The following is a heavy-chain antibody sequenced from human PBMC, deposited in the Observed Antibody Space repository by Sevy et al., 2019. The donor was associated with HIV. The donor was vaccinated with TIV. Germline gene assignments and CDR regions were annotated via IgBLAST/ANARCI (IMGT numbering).Heavy chain of an antibody. V-gene: IGHV4-59*11. CDR2: IYYSGST. D-gene: IGHD6-6*01. CDR3: ARYTSSSYWFFDL. J-gene: IGHJ2*01. CDR1: GGSINTHY. Sequence: SETLSLTCTVSGGSINTHYWSWIRQSPGKGLEWIGYIYYSGSTNYNPSLKSRVTISLDTTNNQFSLRVTSVTAADPAVYYCARYTSSSYWFFDLWGRGTQVTVSS.